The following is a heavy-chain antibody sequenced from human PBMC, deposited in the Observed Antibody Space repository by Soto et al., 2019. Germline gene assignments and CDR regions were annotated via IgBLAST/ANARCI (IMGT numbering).Heavy chain of an antibody. CDR3: ARPSPYNWNDGGDAFDI. J-gene: IGHJ3*02. Sequence: QVQLVQSGAEVKKPGASVKVSCKASGYTFTSYGISWVRQAPGQGLEWMGWISAYNGNTNYAQKLRGRVTMTTDTSTSTAYMELRSLRSDDTAVYYCARPSPYNWNDGGDAFDIWGQGTMVTVSS. D-gene: IGHD1-20*01. V-gene: IGHV1-18*01. CDR2: ISAYNGNT. CDR1: GYTFTSYG.